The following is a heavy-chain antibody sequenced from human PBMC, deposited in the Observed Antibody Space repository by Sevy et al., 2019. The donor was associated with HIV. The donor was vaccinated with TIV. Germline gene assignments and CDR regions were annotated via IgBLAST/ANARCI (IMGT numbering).Heavy chain of an antibody. V-gene: IGHV3-21*01. CDR3: ARDGECSSTSCYLFSAGMDV. Sequence: GGSLRLSCAASGFTFSSCSMNWVRQAPGKGLEWVSSISSSSSYIYYADSVKGRFTISRDNAKNSLYLQMNSLRAEDTAVYYCARDGECSSTSCYLFSAGMDVWGQGTTVTVSS. CDR2: ISSSSSYI. D-gene: IGHD2-2*01. CDR1: GFTFSSCS. J-gene: IGHJ6*02.